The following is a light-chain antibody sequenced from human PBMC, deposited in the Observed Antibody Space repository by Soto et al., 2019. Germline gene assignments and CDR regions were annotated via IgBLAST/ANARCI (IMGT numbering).Light chain of an antibody. J-gene: IGLJ3*02. CDR3: TAWDDSLNGRV. Sequence: QSVLTQPPSASGTPGQRVTISCSGSRYNIGSNTVNWYQQLPGTAPKLLVYRNDQRPSGVPDRFSGSKSGTSASLAISGLLSEDEADYYCTAWDDSLNGRVFGGGTKLTVL. V-gene: IGLV1-44*01. CDR2: RND. CDR1: RYNIGSNT.